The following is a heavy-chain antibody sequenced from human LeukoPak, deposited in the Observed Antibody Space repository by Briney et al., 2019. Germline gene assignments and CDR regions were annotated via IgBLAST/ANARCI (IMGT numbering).Heavy chain of an antibody. V-gene: IGHV3-48*03. CDR2: ISSSGSTI. J-gene: IGHJ4*02. Sequence: GGSLRLSCAASGFTFSSYEMNWVRQAPGKGLEWVSYISSSGSTIYYADSVKGRFTISRDNAKNSLYLQMNSLRAEDTAVYYCAREGPHYYDSSGIDYWGQGTLVTVSS. CDR1: GFTFSSYE. D-gene: IGHD3-22*01. CDR3: AREGPHYYDSSGIDY.